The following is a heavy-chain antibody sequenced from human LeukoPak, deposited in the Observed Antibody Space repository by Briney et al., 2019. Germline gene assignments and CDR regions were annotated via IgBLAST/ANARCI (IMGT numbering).Heavy chain of an antibody. V-gene: IGHV3-21*01. D-gene: IGHD4-17*01. CDR1: GFNFNTYT. CDR3: GRGSYGAYDY. J-gene: IGHJ4*02. CDR2: ISSDSSYI. Sequence: GGSLRLSCAASGFNFNTYTMNWVRQAPGKGLEWVSSISSDSSYIYYADAVHGRFTVSRDNAKYSLYLRMNSLRAEDTAVYYCGRGSYGAYDYWGQGSLVTVSS.